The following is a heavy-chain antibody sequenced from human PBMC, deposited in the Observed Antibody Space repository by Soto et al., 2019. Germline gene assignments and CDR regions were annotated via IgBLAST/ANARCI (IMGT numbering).Heavy chain of an antibody. V-gene: IGHV4-31*03. CDR3: ARVGPASDSGYDSTRRTFDY. CDR2: IYYSGST. D-gene: IGHD5-12*01. Sequence: SETLSLTCTVSGGSISSGGYYWSWIRQHPGKGLEWIGYIYYSGSTYYNPSLKSRVTISVDTSKNQFSLKLSSVTAADTAVYYCARVGPASDSGYDSTRRTFDYWGQGTLVTVSS. CDR1: GGSISSGGYY. J-gene: IGHJ4*02.